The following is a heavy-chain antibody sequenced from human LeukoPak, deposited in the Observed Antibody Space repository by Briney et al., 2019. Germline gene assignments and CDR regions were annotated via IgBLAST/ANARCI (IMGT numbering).Heavy chain of an antibody. V-gene: IGHV3-66*01. CDR2: IYSGGTT. CDR3: ARERGLN. Sequence: PGGSLRLSCAASGFTFSSYWMSWVRQAPGKGLEWVSVIYSGGTTYYADSVKGRFTVSRDDSKNTLYLQMNNLRVEDTAVYFCARERGLNWGQGTLVTVSS. CDR1: GFTFSSYW. D-gene: IGHD3-10*01. J-gene: IGHJ4*02.